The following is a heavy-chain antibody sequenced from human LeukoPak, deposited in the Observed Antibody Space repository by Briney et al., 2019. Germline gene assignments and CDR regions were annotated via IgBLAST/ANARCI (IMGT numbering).Heavy chain of an antibody. CDR2: IIPIFGTA. J-gene: IGHJ6*03. CDR3: ASAPDSSSTYYYYYMDV. V-gene: IGHV1-69*13. D-gene: IGHD6-6*01. CDR1: GGTFSSYA. Sequence: GASVKVSCKASGGTFSSYAISWVRQAPGQGLEWVGGIIPIFGTANYAQKFQGRVTITADESTSTAYMELSSLRSEDTAVYYCASAPDSSSTYYYYYMDVWGKGTTVTVSS.